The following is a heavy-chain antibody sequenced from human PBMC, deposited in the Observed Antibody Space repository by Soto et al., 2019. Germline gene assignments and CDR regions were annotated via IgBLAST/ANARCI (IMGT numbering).Heavy chain of an antibody. CDR3: ARGVGAQFSSGWYLYYYAMDV. J-gene: IGHJ6*02. D-gene: IGHD6-19*01. CDR1: GGSFSGYY. CDR2: INHSGST. Sequence: SETLSLTCAVYGGSFSGYYWSWIRQPPGKGLEWIGEINHSGSTNYNPSLKSRVTISVDTSKNQFSLKLSSVTAADTAVYYCARGVGAQFSSGWYLYYYAMDVWGQGTTVTVS. V-gene: IGHV4-34*01.